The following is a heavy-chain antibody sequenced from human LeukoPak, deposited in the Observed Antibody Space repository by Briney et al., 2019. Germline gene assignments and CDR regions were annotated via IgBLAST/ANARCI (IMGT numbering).Heavy chain of an antibody. D-gene: IGHD3-9*01. CDR3: ARGILRDYDILTGYYKLTYYFDY. CDR2: IYYSEST. CDR1: GGSISNSTSY. Sequence: PSETLSLTCTVTGGSISNSTSYWAWIRQPPGKGLEWIGTIYYSESTYHNPSLKSRVTISVDTSKNQFSLKLSSVTAADTAVYYCARGILRDYDILTGYYKLTYYFDYWGQGTLVTVSS. J-gene: IGHJ4*02. V-gene: IGHV4-39*07.